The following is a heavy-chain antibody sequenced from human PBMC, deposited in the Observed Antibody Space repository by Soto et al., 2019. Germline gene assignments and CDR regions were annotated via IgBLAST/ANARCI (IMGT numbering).Heavy chain of an antibody. V-gene: IGHV4-59*08. CDR3: ARRTAGTTYFDY. D-gene: IGHD1-1*01. Sequence: QVQLQESGPGLVRPSETLSLTCTVSGGSISNYFWSWIRQPPGKGLEWIGYVSDSGITNYNPSLKSRVTISVDTSRMQFSLKLRSVTAADTAVYYCARRTAGTTYFDYWGQGTLVTVSS. J-gene: IGHJ4*02. CDR1: GGSISNYF. CDR2: VSDSGIT.